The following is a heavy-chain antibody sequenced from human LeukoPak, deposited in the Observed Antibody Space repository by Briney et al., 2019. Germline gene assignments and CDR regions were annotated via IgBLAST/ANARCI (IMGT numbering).Heavy chain of an antibody. CDR3: ARDWDYGNFAYALDV. D-gene: IGHD4-11*01. V-gene: IGHV4-30-2*01. Sequence: PSQTLSLTCAVSGGSISSGGYSWSWIRQPPGKGLEWIGYIYHSGSTYYNPSLKSRVTMSVDTSKNQFSVKLTSVTAADTAVYYCARDWDYGNFAYALDVWGQGTMVTVSS. CDR2: IYHSGST. J-gene: IGHJ3*01. CDR1: GGSISSGGYS.